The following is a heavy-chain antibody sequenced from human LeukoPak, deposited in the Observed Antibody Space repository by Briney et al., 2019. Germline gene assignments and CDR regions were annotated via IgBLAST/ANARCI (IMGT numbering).Heavy chain of an antibody. Sequence: GGSLRLSCAASGFTFSSYSMNWVRQAPGKGLEGVSSISSSSSYIYYADSVKGRFTISRDNAKNSLYLQMNSLRDEDTAVYYCARDVELVITYYYYGMDVWGQGTTVTVSS. CDR1: GFTFSSYS. CDR3: ARDVELVITYYYYGMDV. J-gene: IGHJ6*02. CDR2: ISSSSSYI. D-gene: IGHD3-22*01. V-gene: IGHV3-21*01.